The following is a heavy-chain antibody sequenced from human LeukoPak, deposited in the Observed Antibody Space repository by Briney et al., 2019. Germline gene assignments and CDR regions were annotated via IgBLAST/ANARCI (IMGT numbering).Heavy chain of an antibody. Sequence: PGGSLRLSCAASGFTFDDYGMSWVRQAPGKGLEWVSGINWNGGSTGYADSVKGRFTISRDKAKNSLYLQMNSLRAEDTAVYYCARGVRGVMITHYYYYMDVWGKGTTVTVSS. D-gene: IGHD3-10*01. CDR3: ARGVRGVMITHYYYYMDV. J-gene: IGHJ6*03. V-gene: IGHV3-20*04. CDR1: GFTFDDYG. CDR2: INWNGGST.